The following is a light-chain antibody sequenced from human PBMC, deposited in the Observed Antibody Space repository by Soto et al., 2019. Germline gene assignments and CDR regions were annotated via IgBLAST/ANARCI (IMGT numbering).Light chain of an antibody. CDR2: GAS. J-gene: IGKJ1*01. V-gene: IGKV3-15*01. Sequence: ILMQPYTATLSVTPGERAPLSCRASQSVKSNLAWYQQKPGQAPRLLIYGASTRATGIPARFSGSGSGTEFTLSIGSLQSEDFAVYYCQQYNDWPPTFGQGSKVAIK. CDR1: QSVKSN. CDR3: QQYNDWPPT.